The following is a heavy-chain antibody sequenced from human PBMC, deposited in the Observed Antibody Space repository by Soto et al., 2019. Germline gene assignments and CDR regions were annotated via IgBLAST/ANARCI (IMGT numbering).Heavy chain of an antibody. Sequence: PGESLKISCKGSGYSFTSYWISWVRQMPGKGLEWMGRIDPSDSYTNYSPSFQVHVTISADKSISTAYLQWSSLKASDTAMYYCARGTSGSYYHFDYWGQGTLVTVSS. CDR1: GYSFTSYW. D-gene: IGHD3-10*01. V-gene: IGHV5-10-1*01. CDR3: ARGTSGSYYHFDY. CDR2: IDPSDSYT. J-gene: IGHJ4*02.